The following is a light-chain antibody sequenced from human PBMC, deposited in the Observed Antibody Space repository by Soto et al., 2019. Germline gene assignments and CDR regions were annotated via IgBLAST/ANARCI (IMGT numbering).Light chain of an antibody. V-gene: IGLV2-18*02. CDR2: EVN. Sequence: QSALTQPPSVSGSPGQSVIISCTGTSSDVGTYNRVSSYQQPPGTAPKLMIFEVNNRPAGVPDRFSGSKSGNTASLTISGLQAEDEAVYYCSSYTSSSTYVFGTGTNHTVL. CDR1: SSDVGTYNR. CDR3: SSYTSSSTYV. J-gene: IGLJ1*01.